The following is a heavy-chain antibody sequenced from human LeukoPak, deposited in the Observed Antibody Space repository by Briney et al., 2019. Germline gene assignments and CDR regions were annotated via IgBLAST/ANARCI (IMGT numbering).Heavy chain of an antibody. D-gene: IGHD5-18*01. CDR3: ARHIGGGYSYGYRHFDY. J-gene: IGHJ4*02. Sequence: PSETLSLSCAVYGGSFSGYYWSWIRQPPGKGLEWIGEINHSGSTNYNPSLKCRVTISVDTSKNQFSLKLSSVTAADTAVYYCARHIGGGYSYGYRHFDYWGQGTLVTVSS. V-gene: IGHV4-34*01. CDR2: INHSGST. CDR1: GGSFSGYY.